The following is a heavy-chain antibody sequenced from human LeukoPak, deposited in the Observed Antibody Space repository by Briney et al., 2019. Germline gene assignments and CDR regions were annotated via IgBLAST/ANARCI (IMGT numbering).Heavy chain of an antibody. V-gene: IGHV4-39*07. Sequence: PSETLSLTCTVSGGSISSSSYYWGWIRQPPGKGLEWIGSIYHSGSTYYNPSLKSRVTISVDTSKNQFSLKLSSVTAADTAVYYCARRFGVVIPYYFDYWGQGTLVTVSS. J-gene: IGHJ4*02. CDR2: IYHSGST. D-gene: IGHD3-3*01. CDR1: GGSISSSSYY. CDR3: ARRFGVVIPYYFDY.